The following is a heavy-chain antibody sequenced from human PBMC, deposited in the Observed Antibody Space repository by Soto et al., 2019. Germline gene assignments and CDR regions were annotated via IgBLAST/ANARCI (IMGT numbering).Heavy chain of an antibody. CDR3: ARPGIVATIGCFDY. J-gene: IGHJ4*02. CDR2: IYYSGGT. D-gene: IGHD5-12*01. V-gene: IGHV4-39*01. CDR1: GGSISSSSYY. Sequence: QLQLQESGPGLVKPSETLSLTCTVSGGSISSSSYYWGWIRQPPGKGLEWIGSIYYSGGTYYNPSLKSRVTISVDTSKNQFSLKLSSVTAADTAVYYCARPGIVATIGCFDYWGQGTLVTVSS.